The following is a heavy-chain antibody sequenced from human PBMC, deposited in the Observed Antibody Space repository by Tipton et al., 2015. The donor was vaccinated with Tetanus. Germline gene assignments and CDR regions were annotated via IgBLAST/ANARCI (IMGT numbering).Heavy chain of an antibody. CDR2: ICYSGST. Sequence: TLSLTCIVSGGSLRTSDYYGAWVRQPPGKGLEWIGYICYSGSTYYNPSLKGRVTVSLDTSKNQFSLRLTSVTDADTAVYYCVRDHARACGGDCYPGGFDIWGQGTMVSVSS. CDR3: VRDHARACGGDCYPGGFDI. CDR1: GGSLRTSDYY. D-gene: IGHD2-21*02. J-gene: IGHJ3*02. V-gene: IGHV4-30-4*08.